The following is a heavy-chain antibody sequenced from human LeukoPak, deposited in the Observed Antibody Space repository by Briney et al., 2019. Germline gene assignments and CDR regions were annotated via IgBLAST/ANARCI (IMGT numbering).Heavy chain of an antibody. CDR3: ARASIVVVVAAQRNWFDP. CDR1: GGSFSGYY. D-gene: IGHD2-15*01. J-gene: IGHJ5*02. CDR2: INHSGST. V-gene: IGHV4-34*01. Sequence: SSETLPLTCAVYGGSFSGYYWSWIRQPPGKGLEWIGEINHSGSTNYNPSLKSRVTISVDTSKNQFSLKLSSVTAADTAVYYCARASIVVVVAAQRNWFDPWGQGTLVTVSS.